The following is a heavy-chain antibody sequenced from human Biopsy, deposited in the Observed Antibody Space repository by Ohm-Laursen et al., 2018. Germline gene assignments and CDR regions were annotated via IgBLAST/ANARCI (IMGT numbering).Heavy chain of an antibody. V-gene: IGHV4-4*07. CDR2: IYSSGGS. CDR1: GGSTNDYF. CDR3: ARTPGKAVAGRLLDL. Sequence: GTLSLTCRVSGGSTNDYFWSWIRQPAGETLEWIGRIYSSGGSSYNPSLKSRISMSMDTSNNQFSLTLTSVTAADTAVYYCARTPGKAVAGRLLDLWGRGTLVTVSS. J-gene: IGHJ2*01. D-gene: IGHD6-19*01.